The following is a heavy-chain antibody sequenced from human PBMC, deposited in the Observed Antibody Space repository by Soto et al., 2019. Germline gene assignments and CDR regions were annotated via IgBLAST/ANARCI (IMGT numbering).Heavy chain of an antibody. J-gene: IGHJ3*01. CDR3: AKRAPFGVFEGRAFDV. V-gene: IGHV3-21*05. Sequence: GGSLRLSCEASGFTFRSYGMTWVRQAPGKGLEWVAYISSGSGDIFYADSVTGRFTISRDNTRNSVFLHMDRLRDADSALYYCAKRAPFGVFEGRAFDVWGQGTMVTVSS. CDR1: GFTFRSYG. D-gene: IGHD3-16*01. CDR2: ISSGSGDI.